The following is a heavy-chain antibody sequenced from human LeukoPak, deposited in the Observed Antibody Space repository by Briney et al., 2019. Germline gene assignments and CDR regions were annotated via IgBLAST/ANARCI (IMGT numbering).Heavy chain of an antibody. CDR2: ISSSGSTI. CDR1: GFTFSDYY. V-gene: IGHV3-11*04. Sequence: GGSLRLSCAASGFTFSDYYMSWIRQAPGKGLEWVSYISSSGSTIYYADSVKGRFTISRDNAKNSLYLQMNSLRAEDTAVYYCAGNYDFWSAYYFDYWGQGTLVTVSS. J-gene: IGHJ4*02. D-gene: IGHD3-3*01. CDR3: AGNYDFWSAYYFDY.